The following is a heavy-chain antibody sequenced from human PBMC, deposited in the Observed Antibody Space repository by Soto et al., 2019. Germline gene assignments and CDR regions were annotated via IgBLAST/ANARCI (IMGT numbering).Heavy chain of an antibody. D-gene: IGHD2-2*01. V-gene: IGHV1-69*02. CDR2: IIPILGIA. CDR3: ARGNGWVPAAEGWFDP. CDR1: GGTFSSYT. Sequence: QVQLVQSGAEVKKPGSSVKVSCKASGGTFSSYTISWVRQAPGQGLEWMGRIIPILGIANYAQKFQGRVTMTADKYTSTADMELSSLRAEDTAVYCWARGNGWVPAAEGWFDPWGQGTLVTVSS. J-gene: IGHJ5*02.